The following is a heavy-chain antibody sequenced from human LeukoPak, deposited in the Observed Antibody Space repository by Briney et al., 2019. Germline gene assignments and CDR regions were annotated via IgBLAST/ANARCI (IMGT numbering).Heavy chain of an antibody. CDR3: ARRSRGTTVVLHKYYFDY. CDR1: GFTFSSYA. D-gene: IGHD4-23*01. J-gene: IGHJ4*02. CDR2: ISGSGGST. V-gene: IGHV3-23*01. Sequence: GGSLRLSCAASGFTFSSYAMSWVRQAPGKGLEWVSAISGSGGSTYYADSVKGRFTISRDNAKNSLYLQMNSLRAEDTAVYYCARRSRGTTVVLHKYYFDYWGQGTLVTVSS.